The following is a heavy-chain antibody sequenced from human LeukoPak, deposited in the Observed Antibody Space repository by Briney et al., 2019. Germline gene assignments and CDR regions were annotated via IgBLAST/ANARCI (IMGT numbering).Heavy chain of an antibody. V-gene: IGHV1-18*01. CDR2: ISAYNGNT. CDR1: GYTFTSYG. D-gene: IGHD2-15*01. Sequence: ASVKVSCKASGYTFTSYGISWVRQAPGQGLEWIGWISAYNGNTNYAQKLKGRVTMTTDTSTSTAYMELRSLRSDDTAVYYCARDRLAIVVVVAAISDWFDPWGQGTLVTVSS. J-gene: IGHJ5*02. CDR3: ARDRLAIVVVVAAISDWFDP.